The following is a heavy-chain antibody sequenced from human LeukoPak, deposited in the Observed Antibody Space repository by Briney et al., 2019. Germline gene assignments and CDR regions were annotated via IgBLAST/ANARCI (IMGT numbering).Heavy chain of an antibody. CDR1: GFPFSAYA. CDR3: AKDADYYYGSGNSMDV. Sequence: GGSLRLSCAASGFPFSAYAMSWVRQAPGKGLEWVSGIRGSGETTYYAESVKGRFTINRDNSKNTLYLQMNSLRAEDTAVYYCAKDADYYYGSGNSMDVWGKGTTVTISS. CDR2: IRGSGETT. D-gene: IGHD3-10*01. V-gene: IGHV3-23*01. J-gene: IGHJ6*03.